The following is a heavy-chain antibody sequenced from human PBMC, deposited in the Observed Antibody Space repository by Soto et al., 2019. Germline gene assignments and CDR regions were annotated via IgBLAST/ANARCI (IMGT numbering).Heavy chain of an antibody. V-gene: IGHV4-34*01. D-gene: IGHD5-12*01. Sequence: SETLSLTCAVYGGSFSGYYWSWIRQPPGKGLEWIGEINHSGSTNYNPSLKSRVTISVDTSKNQFSLKLSSVTAADTAVYYCARGLRDGYNCLYYWGQGTLVTVSS. CDR3: ARGLRDGYNCLYY. CDR2: INHSGST. CDR1: GGSFSGYY. J-gene: IGHJ4*02.